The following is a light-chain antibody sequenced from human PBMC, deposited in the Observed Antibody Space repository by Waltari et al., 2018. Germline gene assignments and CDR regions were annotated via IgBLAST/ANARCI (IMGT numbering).Light chain of an antibody. J-gene: IGLJ2*01. CDR3: CSYAGSYTEV. CDR2: DVS. V-gene: IGLV2-11*01. Sequence: QSALTQPRSVSGSPGQSVTISCTGPSSDVGGYNYVSWYQQHPGKAPKLMIYDVSKRPSGVPDRFSGSKSGNTASLTISGLQAEDEADYYCCSYAGSYTEVFGGGTELTVL. CDR1: SSDVGGYNY.